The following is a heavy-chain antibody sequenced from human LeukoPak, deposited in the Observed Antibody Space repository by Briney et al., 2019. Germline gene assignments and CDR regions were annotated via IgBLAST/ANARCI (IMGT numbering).Heavy chain of an antibody. D-gene: IGHD1-14*01. J-gene: IGHJ4*02. CDR1: GYTFTSYD. Sequence: ASVKVSCKASGYTFTSYDINWVRQATGQGLEWMGWMNPNSGNTGYAQKFQGRVTMTRDTSTSTVYMELSSLRSEDTAVYYCARDTEGSIIFDYWGQGTLVTVSS. V-gene: IGHV1-8*01. CDR3: ARDTEGSIIFDY. CDR2: MNPNSGNT.